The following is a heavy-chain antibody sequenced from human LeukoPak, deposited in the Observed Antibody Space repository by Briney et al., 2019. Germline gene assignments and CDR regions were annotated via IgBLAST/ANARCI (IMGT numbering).Heavy chain of an antibody. Sequence: GGSLRLSCAASGFGFSNYAMSWVRQAPGQGLEWVSVIYSGGSTYYADSVKGRFTISRDNSKNTLYLQMNSLRAEDTAVYYCAREPTYYDILTGYYGDAFDIWGQGTMVTVSS. CDR2: IYSGGST. V-gene: IGHV3-66*01. J-gene: IGHJ3*02. CDR3: AREPTYYDILTGYYGDAFDI. D-gene: IGHD3-9*01. CDR1: GFGFSNYA.